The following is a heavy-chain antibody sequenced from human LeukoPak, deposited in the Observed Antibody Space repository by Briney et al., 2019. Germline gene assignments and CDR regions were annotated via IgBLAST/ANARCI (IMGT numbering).Heavy chain of an antibody. CDR1: GGSLSSYY. D-gene: IGHD5-12*01. CDR3: ARVVYSGYDFRGSMDV. V-gene: IGHV4-59*01. Sequence: SETLSLTCTVSGGSLSSYYWSWIRQPPGKGLEWIGYIYYTGSTKHNPSLKSRVTISVDTSKNQFSLKLSSVTAADTAVYYCARVVYSGYDFRGSMDVWGKGTPVTVSS. CDR2: IYYTGST. J-gene: IGHJ6*03.